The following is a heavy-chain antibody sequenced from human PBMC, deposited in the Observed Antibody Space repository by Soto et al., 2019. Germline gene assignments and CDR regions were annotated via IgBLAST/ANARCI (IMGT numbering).Heavy chain of an antibody. J-gene: IGHJ5*02. Sequence: AGTLSLTCGVSGGTVASNPWHRWVRQPPGGREEWAGIVYHAGDTYLTHSLQSRVTISGDKSNNKFYLQMNTLTAADTAVYYCAREIVTAGGNNYFDPWGPGTLVTVS. CDR3: AREIVTAGGNNYFDP. CDR1: GGTVASNPW. V-gene: IGHV4-4*02. D-gene: IGHD2-21*02. CDR2: VYHAGDT.